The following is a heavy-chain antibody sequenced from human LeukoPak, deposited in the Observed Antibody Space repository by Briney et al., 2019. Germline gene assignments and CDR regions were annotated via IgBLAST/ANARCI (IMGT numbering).Heavy chain of an antibody. V-gene: IGHV1-69*05. CDR2: IIPIFGTA. CDR3: ATSLDILTGYNDY. D-gene: IGHD3-9*01. J-gene: IGHJ4*02. CDR1: GYTFTSYY. Sequence: SVKVSCKASGYTFTSYYMHWVRQAPGQGLEWMGRIIPIFGTANYAQKFQGRVTITTDESTSTAYMELSSLRSEDTAVYYCATSLDILTGYNDYWGQGTLVTVSS.